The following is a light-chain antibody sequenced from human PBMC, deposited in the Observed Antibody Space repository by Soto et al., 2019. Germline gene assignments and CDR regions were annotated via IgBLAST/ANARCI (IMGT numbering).Light chain of an antibody. CDR1: QSVSSY. V-gene: IGKV3-11*01. CDR2: DAS. Sequence: EIVLTQSPATLSLSPGERATLSCRASQSVSSYLAWYQQKPGQAPRLLIYDASNRATGIPARFSGSGSGTDFARTISSLEAEDFAVYYCQQRSNWITFGQGTRLEIE. CDR3: QQRSNWIT. J-gene: IGKJ5*01.